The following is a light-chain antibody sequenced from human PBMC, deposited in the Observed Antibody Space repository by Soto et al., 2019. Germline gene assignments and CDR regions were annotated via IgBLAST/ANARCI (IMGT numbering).Light chain of an antibody. CDR3: TSYAGSNNFEV. CDR2: EVT. CDR1: SSDVGRYNY. V-gene: IGLV2-8*01. Sequence: QSALTQPPSASGSPGQSVTISCTGTSSDVGRYNYVSWYQQHPGKAPKVMIYEVTKRPSGVPDRFSGSKSGNTASLTVSGLQAEYEAYYYCTSYAGSNNFEVFGTGTKLTVL. J-gene: IGLJ1*01.